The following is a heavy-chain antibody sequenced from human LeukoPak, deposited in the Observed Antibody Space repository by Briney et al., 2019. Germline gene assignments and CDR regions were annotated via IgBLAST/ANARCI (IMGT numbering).Heavy chain of an antibody. Sequence: GGSLRLSCAASGFTFDDYAMHWVRQAPRKGLEWVSGISWNSGSIGYADSVKGRFTISRDNAKNSLYLQMNSLRAEDTALYYCATGTGYSYGYFLFDYWGQGTLVTVSS. CDR1: GFTFDDYA. V-gene: IGHV3-9*01. CDR3: ATGTGYSYGYFLFDY. D-gene: IGHD5-18*01. J-gene: IGHJ4*02. CDR2: ISWNSGSI.